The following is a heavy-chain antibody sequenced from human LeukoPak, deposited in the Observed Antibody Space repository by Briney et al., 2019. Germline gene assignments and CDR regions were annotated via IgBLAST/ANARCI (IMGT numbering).Heavy chain of an antibody. V-gene: IGHV4-59*01. CDR3: ARLGSCSGGSCYYIDY. CDR2: IHYSGST. Sequence: ASETLSLTCTVSGDSISSYYWSWIRQPPGKGLEWIGYIHYSGSTNYNPSLKSRVTISVDTSKNQFSLKLSSVTAADTAVYYCARLGSCSGGSCYYIDYWGQGTLVTVSS. CDR1: GDSISSYY. D-gene: IGHD2-15*01. J-gene: IGHJ4*02.